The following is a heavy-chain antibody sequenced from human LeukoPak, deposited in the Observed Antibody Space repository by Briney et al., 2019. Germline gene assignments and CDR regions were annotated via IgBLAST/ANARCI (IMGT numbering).Heavy chain of an antibody. D-gene: IGHD6-6*01. CDR3: GGRSLFGYRSSFLDH. CDR2: MNRNSGNT. J-gene: IGHJ4*02. V-gene: IGHV1-8*01. Sequence: GASVKVSCKASGYTFTSYDINWVRQATGQGLEWMGWMNRNSGNTGYAQTFQGRVTMTRNTSISTAYQELSSLRSGDTAVYYCGGRSLFGYRSSFLDHWGQGTLVTVPS. CDR1: GYTFTSYD.